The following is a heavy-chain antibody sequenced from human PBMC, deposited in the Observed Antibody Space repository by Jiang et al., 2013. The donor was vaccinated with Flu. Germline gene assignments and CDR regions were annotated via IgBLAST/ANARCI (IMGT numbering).Heavy chain of an antibody. J-gene: IGHJ2*01. CDR3: ARPDGSYYRDWYFDL. CDR2: IYPGDSDT. D-gene: IGHD1-26*01. CDR1: GYSFTSYW. Sequence: VKKPGESLKISCKGSGYSFTSYWIGWVRQMPGKGLEWMGIIYPGDSDTRYSPSFQGQVTISADKSISTAYLQWSSLKASDTAMYYCARPDGSYYRDWYFDLWGRGTLVTVSS. V-gene: IGHV5-51*03.